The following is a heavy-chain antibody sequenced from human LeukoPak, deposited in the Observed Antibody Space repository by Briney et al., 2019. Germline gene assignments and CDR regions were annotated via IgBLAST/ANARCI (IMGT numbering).Heavy chain of an antibody. CDR1: GFNFNYYS. D-gene: IGHD2-15*01. J-gene: IGHJ4*02. Sequence: PGGSLRLSCAASGFNFNYYSMIWVRQAPGKGLEWASSINTGGTNIYYADSVRGRFTISRDNAKGSLFLQMNSLRVEDTAVYFCARVYCSGGSCYLDYWGQGTLVTVSS. CDR2: INTGGTNI. V-gene: IGHV3-21*01. CDR3: ARVYCSGGSCYLDY.